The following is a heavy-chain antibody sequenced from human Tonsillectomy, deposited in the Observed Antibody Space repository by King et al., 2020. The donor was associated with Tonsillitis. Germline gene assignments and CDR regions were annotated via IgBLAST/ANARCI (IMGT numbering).Heavy chain of an antibody. CDR2: IYHSGST. Sequence: QLQESGPGLVKPSGTLSLTCAVSGGSISSSNWWSWVRQPPGKGLEWIGEIYHSGSTNYNPSLKSRVTIAVDNSKNQLSLKLSSVTAADTAVYYCARVGGSGSQPHDDAFDIWGQGTMVTVSS. CDR3: ARVGGSGSQPHDDAFDI. CDR1: GGSISSSNW. J-gene: IGHJ3*02. D-gene: IGHD3-10*01. V-gene: IGHV4-4*02.